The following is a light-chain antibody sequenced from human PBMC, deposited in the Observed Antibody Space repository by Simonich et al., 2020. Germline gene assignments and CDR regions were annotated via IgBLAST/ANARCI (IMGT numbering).Light chain of an antibody. Sequence: DIVMTQSPDSLAVSLGERATINCKSSQSVLYSSNNKNYLAWYQQKPGQPPQLLIYWASTRESGVTDRFSGSGSGTDFTLTISSLQAEDVAVYYCQQYYSTPWTFGQGTKVEIK. J-gene: IGKJ1*01. CDR3: QQYYSTPWT. V-gene: IGKV4-1*01. CDR1: QSVLYSSNNKNY. CDR2: WAS.